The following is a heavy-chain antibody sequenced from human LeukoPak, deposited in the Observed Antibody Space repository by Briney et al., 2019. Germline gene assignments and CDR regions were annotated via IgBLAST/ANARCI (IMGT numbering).Heavy chain of an antibody. CDR2: IYSGGST. CDR3: SKGPGGYWDY. CDR1: GFTVSSNY. D-gene: IGHD3-22*01. J-gene: IGHJ4*02. Sequence: GGSLRLSCAASGFTVSSNYMSWVRQAPGKGLEWVSIIYSGGSTYYADSVKGRFTISRDNSKSTLYLQMNSLRVDDTAVYYCSKGPGGYWDYWGQGTLVTVPS. V-gene: IGHV3-53*01.